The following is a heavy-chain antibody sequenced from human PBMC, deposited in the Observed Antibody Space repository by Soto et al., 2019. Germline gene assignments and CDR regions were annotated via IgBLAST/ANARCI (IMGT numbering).Heavy chain of an antibody. J-gene: IGHJ3*02. CDR2: TSYRSKWYN. V-gene: IGHV6-1*01. CDR3: SRERQRVRGDAFDI. D-gene: IGHD6-13*01. Sequence: QTLSLTCAISGDSVSSNRAAWNWIRQSPSRGLEWLGRTSYRSKWYNDYAVSVKSRITINPDTSKNQFSLQLNSVTPEDTAVYDCSRERQRVRGDAFDIWAQGTMVTVSS. CDR1: GDSVSSNRAA.